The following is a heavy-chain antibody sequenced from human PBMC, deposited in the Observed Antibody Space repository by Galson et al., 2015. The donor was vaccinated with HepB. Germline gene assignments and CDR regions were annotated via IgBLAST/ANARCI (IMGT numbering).Heavy chain of an antibody. Sequence: SLRLSCAASGFTFSSHAMYWVRQAPGKGLEWVSALSGSGTSTYYAGSVRGRFTISRDNSKNMLYLQMNSLRAEDTALYYCAKVLSVGGYDSRLVRGGNSFDIWGQGTMVTVSS. CDR1: GFTFSSHA. D-gene: IGHD5-12*01. CDR3: AKVLSVGGYDSRLVRGGNSFDI. J-gene: IGHJ3*02. CDR2: LSGSGTST. V-gene: IGHV3-23*01.